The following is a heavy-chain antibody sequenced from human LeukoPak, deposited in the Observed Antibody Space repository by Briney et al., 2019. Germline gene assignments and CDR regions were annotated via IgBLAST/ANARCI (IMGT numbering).Heavy chain of an antibody. CDR3: AREPANYYDSSGYYYRDAFDI. CDR2: ISTTGTI. Sequence: GGSLRLSCAASGFTFSRFNMNWLRQAPGKGLEWLSYISTTGTIYYAESVKGRFSISRDDAKNSLYLQMNSLRAEDTAVYYCAREPANYYDSSGYYYRDAFDIWGQGTMVTVSS. J-gene: IGHJ3*02. D-gene: IGHD3-22*01. CDR1: GFTFSRFN. V-gene: IGHV3-48*01.